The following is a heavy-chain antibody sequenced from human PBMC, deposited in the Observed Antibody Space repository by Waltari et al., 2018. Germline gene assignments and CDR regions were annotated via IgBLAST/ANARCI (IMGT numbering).Heavy chain of an antibody. Sequence: EVQLVESGGGLVQPGGSLRLSCAASGFTFSSYSMNWVRQAPGKGLEWVSYISSSSSTIYYADAVKGRFTISRDNAKNSLYLQMNSLRAEDTAVYYCARDDRLEHKSPPLEYWGQGTLVTVSS. CDR2: ISSSSSTI. J-gene: IGHJ4*02. V-gene: IGHV3-48*04. CDR3: ARDDRLEHKSPPLEY. CDR1: GFTFSSYS. D-gene: IGHD2-21*01.